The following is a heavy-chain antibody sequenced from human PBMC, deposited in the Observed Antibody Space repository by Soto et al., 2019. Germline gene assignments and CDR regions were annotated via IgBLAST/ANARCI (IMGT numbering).Heavy chain of an antibody. Sequence: PSETLSLTCAVSGGSISSPNWWSWVRQPPGKGLEWIGEIYHSGSINYNPSLKSRVTISVDTSKNQFSLKLSSVTAADTAVYYCASTVSRGRRFDPWGQGILVTVPS. CDR1: GGSISSPNW. CDR2: IYHSGSI. CDR3: ASTVSRGRRFDP. D-gene: IGHD4-4*01. V-gene: IGHV4-4*02. J-gene: IGHJ5*02.